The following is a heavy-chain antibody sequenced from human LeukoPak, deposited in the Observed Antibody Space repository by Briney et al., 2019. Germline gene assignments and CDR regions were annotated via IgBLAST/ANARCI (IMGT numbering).Heavy chain of an antibody. D-gene: IGHD3-22*01. CDR1: GGSFSGYY. Sequence: PSGTLSLTCAVYGGSFSGYYWSWIRQPPGKGLEWIGEINHSGSTNYNPSLKSRVTISVDTSKNQFSLKLSSVTAADTAVYYCARAAHYYDSSGYYYGPLDYWGQGTLVTVSS. J-gene: IGHJ4*02. CDR3: ARAAHYYDSSGYYYGPLDY. CDR2: INHSGST. V-gene: IGHV4-34*01.